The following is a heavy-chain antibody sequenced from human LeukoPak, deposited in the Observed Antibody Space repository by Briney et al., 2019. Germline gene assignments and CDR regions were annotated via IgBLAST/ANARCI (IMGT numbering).Heavy chain of an antibody. D-gene: IGHD3-22*01. CDR1: GGSISNLNYY. V-gene: IGHV4-61*02. J-gene: IGHJ3*02. Sequence: SETLSLTCAVSGGSISNLNYYWSWIRQPAGKGLESIGRIYASGSTNYNPSLKSRVTISVDTSKNQFSLKLSSVTAADTAVYYCARPSTYYYDSSGHGAFDIWGQGTMVTVSS. CDR3: ARPSTYYYDSSGHGAFDI. CDR2: IYASGST.